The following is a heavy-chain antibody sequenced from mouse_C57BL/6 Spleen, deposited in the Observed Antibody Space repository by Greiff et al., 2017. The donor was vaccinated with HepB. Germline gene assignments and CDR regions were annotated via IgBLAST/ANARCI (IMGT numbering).Heavy chain of an antibody. CDR3: AARSNYEKGYFDY. CDR2: IDPEDGET. CDR1: GFNIKDYY. Sequence: EVKVVESGAELVKPGASVKLSCTASGFNIKDYYMHWVKQRTEQGLEWIGRIDPEDGETKYAPKFQGKATITADTSSNTAYLQLSSLTSEDTAVYYCAARSNYEKGYFDYWGQGTTLTVSS. V-gene: IGHV14-2*01. J-gene: IGHJ2*01. D-gene: IGHD2-5*01.